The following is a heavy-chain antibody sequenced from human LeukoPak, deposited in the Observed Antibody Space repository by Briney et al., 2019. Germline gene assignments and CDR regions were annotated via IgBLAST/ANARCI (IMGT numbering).Heavy chain of an antibody. Sequence: GGSLRLSCAASGFTFSSYAMSWVRQAPGKGLEWVSAISGSGDSTYYADSVKGRFTISRDNSKNTLYLQMNSLRAEDTAVYYSAKDRRATMVRGGYFDYWGQGALVTVSS. V-gene: IGHV3-23*01. J-gene: IGHJ4*02. CDR3: AKDRRATMVRGGYFDY. CDR1: GFTFSSYA. D-gene: IGHD3-10*01. CDR2: ISGSGDST.